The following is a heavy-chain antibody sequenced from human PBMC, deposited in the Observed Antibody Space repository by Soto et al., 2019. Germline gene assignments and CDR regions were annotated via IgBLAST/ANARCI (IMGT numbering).Heavy chain of an antibody. CDR2: IIPIFGTA. J-gene: IGHJ6*02. D-gene: IGHD6-13*01. Sequence: SVKVSCKASGGTFSSYAISWVRQAPGQGLEWMGGIIPIFGTANYAQKFQGRVTITADESTSTAYMELSSLRSEDTAVYYCARDLVAAAGYYYYGMDVWGQATTVTVSS. V-gene: IGHV1-69*13. CDR3: ARDLVAAAGYYYYGMDV. CDR1: GGTFSSYA.